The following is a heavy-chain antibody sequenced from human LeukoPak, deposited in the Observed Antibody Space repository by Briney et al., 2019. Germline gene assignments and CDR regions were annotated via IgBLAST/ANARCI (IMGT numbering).Heavy chain of an antibody. D-gene: IGHD3-22*01. CDR3: ARLLAGSGYARDAFDI. Sequence: GASVKVSCKVSGYTLTELSMHWVRQAPGKGLEWMGGFDPEDGETIYAQKFQGRVTMTEDTSTDTAYMELSSLRAEDTAVYYCARLLAGSGYARDAFDIWGQGTMVTVSS. CDR1: GYTLTELS. V-gene: IGHV1-24*01. CDR2: FDPEDGET. J-gene: IGHJ3*02.